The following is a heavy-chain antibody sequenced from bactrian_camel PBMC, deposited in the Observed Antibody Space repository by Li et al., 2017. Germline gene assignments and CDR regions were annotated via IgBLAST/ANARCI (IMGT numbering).Heavy chain of an antibody. D-gene: IGHD2*01. CDR2: IVTSGEAT. V-gene: IGHV3-3*01. J-gene: IGHJ4*01. CDR1: GRIYKDC. Sequence: VQLVESGGDSVQAGGSLRLSCVASGRIYKDCLGWFRQAPGKEREGVAAIVTSGEATYYADSVKGRFIISQDNKTLYLQMNSLKPEDTAMYYCAADRWTCSRMVPVVTVGNDLIGQGTQVTVS.